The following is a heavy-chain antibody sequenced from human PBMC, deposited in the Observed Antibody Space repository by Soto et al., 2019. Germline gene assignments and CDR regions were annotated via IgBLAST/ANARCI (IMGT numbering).Heavy chain of an antibody. Sequence: SETLSLTCAVSGGSISSNNWWTWVRQPPGKGLEWIGEIYHSGSTNYNPSLKSRVTISVDKSKNQVSLKLSSVTAADTAVYYCARDLGTAAGFDYWGQGTLVTV. J-gene: IGHJ4*02. CDR3: ARDLGTAAGFDY. D-gene: IGHD6-13*01. V-gene: IGHV4-4*02. CDR2: IYHSGST. CDR1: GGSISSNNW.